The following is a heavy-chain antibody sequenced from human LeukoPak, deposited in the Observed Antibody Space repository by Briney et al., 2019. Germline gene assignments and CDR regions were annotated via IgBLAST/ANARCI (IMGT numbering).Heavy chain of an antibody. CDR3: ARGAATGPTLGFDY. Sequence: GGSLRFSCAASGFSVTNNYITWVRQAPGKGLEWVSVMYTGGTPYYADSVKGRFTISRDISKNTLYLQMTSLRAEYTAVYYCARGAATGPTLGFDYWGQGTLVTVSS. D-gene: IGHD6-13*01. V-gene: IGHV3-53*01. CDR1: GFSVTNNY. J-gene: IGHJ4*02. CDR2: MYTGGTP.